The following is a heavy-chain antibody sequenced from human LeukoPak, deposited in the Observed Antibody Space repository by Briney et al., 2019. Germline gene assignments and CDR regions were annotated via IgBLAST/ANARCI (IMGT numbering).Heavy chain of an antibody. D-gene: IGHD6-13*01. CDR1: GFTFSNYG. CDR3: AREESSLVLGGLAY. J-gene: IGHJ4*02. V-gene: IGHV3-30*02. CDR2: IQTDGNTK. Sequence: PGGSLRLSCAASGFTFSNYGIHWVRQAPGKGLEWVTFIQTDGNTKYYADSVRGRFTISRDNSKNTVFLQMNSLRAEDTAVYYCAREESSLVLGGLAYWGQGTLVTVSS.